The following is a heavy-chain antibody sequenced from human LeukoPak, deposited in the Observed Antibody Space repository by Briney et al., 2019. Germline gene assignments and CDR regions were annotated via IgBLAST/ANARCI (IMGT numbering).Heavy chain of an antibody. CDR1: GFTFSSYN. D-gene: IGHD2-2*02. CDR3: AKDRGIVVVPAAIRNWFDP. V-gene: IGHV3-23*01. CDR2: ISGSGGST. Sequence: GGSLRLSCAASGFTFSSYNMNWVRQAPGKGLEWVSAISGSGGSTYYADSVKGRFTISRDNSKNTLYLQMNSLRAEDTAVYYCAKDRGIVVVPAAIRNWFDPWGQGTLVTVSS. J-gene: IGHJ5*02.